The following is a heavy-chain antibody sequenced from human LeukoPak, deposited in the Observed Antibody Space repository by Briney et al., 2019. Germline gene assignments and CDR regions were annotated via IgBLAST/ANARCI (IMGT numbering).Heavy chain of an antibody. CDR1: GFTFSSYW. D-gene: IGHD2/OR15-2a*01. V-gene: IGHV3-7*01. CDR3: AREGGLENKYFYYYYMDV. CDR2: IKQDGGEK. Sequence: GGSLRLSCAASGFTFSSYWMSWVRQAPGKGLEWVANIKQDGGEKYYVDSVKGRFTIARDNAKNSLYLQRNSLRAEDTAVYYFAREGGLENKYFYYYYMDVWGKGNTVTVSS. J-gene: IGHJ6*03.